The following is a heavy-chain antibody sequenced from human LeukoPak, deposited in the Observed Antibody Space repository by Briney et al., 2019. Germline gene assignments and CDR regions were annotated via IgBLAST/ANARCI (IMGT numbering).Heavy chain of an antibody. CDR2: IKQDGSEK. CDR3: ARVMGPQGWGYVDY. J-gene: IGHJ4*02. CDR1: GFTFSSYW. Sequence: GGSLRLSCAASGFTFSSYWVSWVRQALGKGLEWVANIKQDGSEKYYVDSVKGRFTISRDNAKNSLYLQMNSLRAEDTAVYHCARVMGPQGWGYVDYWGQGTLFTVSS. V-gene: IGHV3-7*01. D-gene: IGHD2-8*01.